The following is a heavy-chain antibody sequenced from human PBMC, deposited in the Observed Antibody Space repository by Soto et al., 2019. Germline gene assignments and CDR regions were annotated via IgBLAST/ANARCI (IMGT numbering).Heavy chain of an antibody. D-gene: IGHD3-16*02. CDR2: MYQSGST. V-gene: IGHV4-38-2*01. J-gene: IGHJ4*02. Sequence: PSETLSLTCGVSGYSISSGYFWGWIRQPPGKGLEWIGSMYQSGSTYYNPSLKSRVTISVDTSKNQFSLKLSSVTAADTAVYYCASSPAYDYVWGSYRYQDYWGQGTLVTVSS. CDR3: ASSPAYDYVWGSYRYQDY. CDR1: GYSISSGYF.